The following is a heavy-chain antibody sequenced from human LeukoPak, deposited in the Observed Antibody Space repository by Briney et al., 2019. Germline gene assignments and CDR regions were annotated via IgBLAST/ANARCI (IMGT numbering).Heavy chain of an antibody. CDR1: GGSFSGYY. V-gene: IGHV4-34*01. Sequence: SETLSLTCAVYGGSFSGYYWSWIRQPPGKGLEWIGEINHSGSTNYNPSLKSRVTISVDTSKNQFSLKLSSVTAADTAVYYCARGGAFLTTVVNRDIDYWGQGTLVTVSS. J-gene: IGHJ4*02. CDR2: INHSGST. D-gene: IGHD4-23*01. CDR3: ARGGAFLTTVVNRDIDY.